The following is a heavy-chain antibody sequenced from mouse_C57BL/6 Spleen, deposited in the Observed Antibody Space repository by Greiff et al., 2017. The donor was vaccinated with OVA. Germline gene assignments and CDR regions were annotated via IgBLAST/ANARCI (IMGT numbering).Heavy chain of an antibody. CDR3: ARGGDYGSSFAY. V-gene: IGHV1-69*01. D-gene: IGHD1-1*01. Sequence: QVQLQQPGAELVMPGASVKLSCKASGYTFTSYWMHWVKQRPGQGLEWIGEIDPSDSYTNSNQKFKGKSTLTVDKSSSTAYMQLSSLTSEDSAVYYCARGGDYGSSFAYWGQGTLVTVSA. CDR2: IDPSDSYT. J-gene: IGHJ3*01. CDR1: GYTFTSYW.